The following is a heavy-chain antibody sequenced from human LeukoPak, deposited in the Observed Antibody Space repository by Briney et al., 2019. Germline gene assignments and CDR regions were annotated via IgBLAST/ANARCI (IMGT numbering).Heavy chain of an antibody. Sequence: PSETLSLTCTVSGGSISSSSYYWGWIRQPPGKGLEWIGSIYYSGYTYYNPSLESRVTISVDTSENQFSLKLSSVTAADTAIYYCAKHYMGSSYNRGLDYWGQGTLVTVSS. CDR3: AKHYMGSSYNRGLDY. J-gene: IGHJ4*02. CDR1: GGSISSSSYY. V-gene: IGHV4-39*01. D-gene: IGHD3-10*01. CDR2: IYYSGYT.